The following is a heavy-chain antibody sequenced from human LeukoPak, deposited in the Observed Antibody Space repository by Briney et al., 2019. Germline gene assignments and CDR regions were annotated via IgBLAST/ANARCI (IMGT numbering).Heavy chain of an antibody. J-gene: IGHJ4*02. Sequence: GGSLRLSCAASGFTFSRYWMTWIRQAPGKGLEWVANINPDGSDKYHVDSVKGRFTISRDNAKNSVFLQMNSLRAEDAAVYYCVRITYDDEGDYWGQGTLVTVSS. D-gene: IGHD3-16*01. V-gene: IGHV3-7*01. CDR2: INPDGSDK. CDR3: VRITYDDEGDY. CDR1: GFTFSRYW.